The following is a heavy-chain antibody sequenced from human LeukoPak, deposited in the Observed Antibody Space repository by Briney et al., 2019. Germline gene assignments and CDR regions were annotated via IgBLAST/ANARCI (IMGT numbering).Heavy chain of an antibody. Sequence: ASVVVSCKASGYTFTSYGISWVGQAPGQGLEWMGWISAYNGNTNCAQKLQGRVTMTTDTSTSTAYMELRSLRSDDTAVYYCANSPSLEYFQHWGQGTLVTVSS. CDR3: ANSPSLEYFQH. CDR2: ISAYNGNT. V-gene: IGHV1-18*01. J-gene: IGHJ1*01. CDR1: GYTFTSYG. D-gene: IGHD2-21*01.